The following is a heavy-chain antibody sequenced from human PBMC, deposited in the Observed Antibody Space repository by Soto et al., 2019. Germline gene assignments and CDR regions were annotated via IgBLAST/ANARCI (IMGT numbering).Heavy chain of an antibody. CDR2: TYYSGST. CDR1: GGSISSYY. CDR3: ARGAFSGSSWYVWFDP. V-gene: IGHV4-59*01. D-gene: IGHD6-13*01. Sequence: QVQLQESGPGLVKPSETLSLTCTVSGGSISSYYWSWIRQPPGKGLEWIGYTYYSGSTNYNPSLKSRFTISVDTSKNQFSLKLSSVTAADTAVYYCARGAFSGSSWYVWFDPWGQGTLVTVSS. J-gene: IGHJ5*02.